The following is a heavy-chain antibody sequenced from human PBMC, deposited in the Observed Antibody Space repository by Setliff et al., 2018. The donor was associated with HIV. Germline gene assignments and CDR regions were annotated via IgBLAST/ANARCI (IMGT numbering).Heavy chain of an antibody. D-gene: IGHD6-6*01. V-gene: IGHV4-39*01. CDR2: INHSGNT. CDR1: GDSIGSNTFY. CDR3: ARHRASSSGFPLDF. Sequence: PSETLSLTCSVYGDSIGSNTFYWGWLRQPPGKEPEWIGSINHSGNTYYYPSLKSRVTMSVDTSKNQFSLRLSSVTATDTAVYYCARHRASSSGFPLDFWGQGILVTAP. J-gene: IGHJ4*02.